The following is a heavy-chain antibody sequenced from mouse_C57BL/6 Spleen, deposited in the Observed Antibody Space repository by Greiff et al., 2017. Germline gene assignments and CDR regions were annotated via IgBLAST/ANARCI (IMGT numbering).Heavy chain of an antibody. CDR2: INPGSGGT. CDR1: GYAFTNYL. Sequence: QVQLQQSGAELVRPGTSVKVSCKASGYAFTNYLIEWVKQRPGQGLEWIGVINPGSGGTNYNEKFKGKATLTADKSSSTAYMQLSSLTSEDSAVYFCARSYGSSYFDCWGQGTTLTVSS. CDR3: ARSYGSSYFDC. D-gene: IGHD1-1*01. J-gene: IGHJ2*01. V-gene: IGHV1-54*01.